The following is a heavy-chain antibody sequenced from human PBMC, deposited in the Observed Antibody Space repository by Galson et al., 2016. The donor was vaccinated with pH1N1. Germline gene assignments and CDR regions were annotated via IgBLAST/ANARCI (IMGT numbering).Heavy chain of an antibody. CDR3: AKDRGLYGGNSGEEIYYYRGMDV. D-gene: IGHD4-23*01. CDR2: ISYDGSNK. J-gene: IGHJ6*02. V-gene: IGHV3-30*18. Sequence: SLRLSCAASGFTFSSYGMHWVRQAPGKGLEWVAGISYDGSNKYYADSAKGRFTISRDNSKNTLYLQMNSLRAEDTAVYYCAKDRGLYGGNSGEEIYYYRGMDVWGQGTTVTVSS. CDR1: GFTFSSYG.